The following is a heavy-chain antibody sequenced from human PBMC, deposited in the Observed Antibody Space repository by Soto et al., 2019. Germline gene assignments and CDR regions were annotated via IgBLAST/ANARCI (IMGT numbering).Heavy chain of an antibody. CDR2: IYWDDDK. J-gene: IGHJ1*01. D-gene: IGHD2-15*01. V-gene: IGHV2-5*02. CDR1: GFSLSTSGVG. Sequence: QITLKESGPTLVKPTQTLTLTCTFSGFSLSTSGVGVGWNRQPPGKALEWLALIYWDDDKRYSPSLKSRLTITKDTSKNQVVLTMTNMDPVDTATYYCAHRPYCSGGSCYSGYFQHWGQGTLVTVSS. CDR3: AHRPYCSGGSCYSGYFQH.